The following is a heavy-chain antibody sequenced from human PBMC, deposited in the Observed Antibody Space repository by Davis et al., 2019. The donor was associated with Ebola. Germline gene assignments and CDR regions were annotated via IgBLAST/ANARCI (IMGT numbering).Heavy chain of an antibody. CDR3: ASEKRGYGMDV. Sequence: PSETLSLTCTVSGGSISSSSYYWGWIRQPPGKGLEWIGSIYYSGSTYYNPSLKSRVTISVDTSKNQFSLKLSSVTAADTAVYYCASEKRGYGMDVWGQGTTVTVSS. CDR1: GGSISSSSYY. V-gene: IGHV4-39*01. J-gene: IGHJ6*02. CDR2: IYYSGST.